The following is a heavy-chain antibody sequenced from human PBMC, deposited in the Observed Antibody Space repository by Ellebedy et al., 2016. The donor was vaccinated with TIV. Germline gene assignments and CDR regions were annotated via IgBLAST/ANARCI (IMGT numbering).Heavy chain of an antibody. CDR1: GFAFSSYA. D-gene: IGHD3-22*01. J-gene: IGHJ4*02. CDR2: IANDESGR. Sequence: GESLKISCAASGFAFSSYAMHWVRQAPGKGLEWVAVIANDESGRHYADSVKGRFTISRDNSKNTLDLQMNSLRVEDTAVYYCVKGGDDRSGYYAPPVECWGQGTLVTVSS. V-gene: IGHV3-30*18. CDR3: VKGGDDRSGYYAPPVEC.